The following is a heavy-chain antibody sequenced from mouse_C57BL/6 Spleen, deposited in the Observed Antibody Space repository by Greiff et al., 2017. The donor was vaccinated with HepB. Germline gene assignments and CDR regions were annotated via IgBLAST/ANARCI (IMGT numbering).Heavy chain of an antibody. CDR1: GYTFTGYW. CDR2: ILPGSGST. D-gene: IGHD2-4*01. Sequence: QVQLQQSGAELMKPGASVKLSCKATGYTFTGYWIEWVKQRPGHGLEWIGEILPGSGSTNYNEKFKGKATFTADTSSNTAYMQLSSLTTEDSAIYYCARWGTIYYDYDEGLDYWGRGTTLTVSS. J-gene: IGHJ2*01. CDR3: ARWGTIYYDYDEGLDY. V-gene: IGHV1-9*01.